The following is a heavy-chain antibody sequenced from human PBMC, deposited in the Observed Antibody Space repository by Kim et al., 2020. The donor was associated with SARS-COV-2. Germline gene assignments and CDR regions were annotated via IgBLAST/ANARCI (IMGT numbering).Heavy chain of an antibody. CDR3: AKAGPLNWNSNQYF. Sequence: GGSLRLSCAASGFTLSSYGMHWVRQAPGKGLEWVAVIAHDGSNKYYADSVKGRFTISRDISKNTLYLQMNSLRADDTAVYYCAKAGPLNWNSNQYF. CDR2: IAHDGSNK. CDR1: GFTLSSYG. D-gene: IGHD1-7*01. J-gene: IGHJ2*01. V-gene: IGHV3-30*18.